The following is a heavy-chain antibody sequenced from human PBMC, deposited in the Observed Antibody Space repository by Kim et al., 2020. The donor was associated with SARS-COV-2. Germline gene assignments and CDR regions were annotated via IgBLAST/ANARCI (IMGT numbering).Heavy chain of an antibody. V-gene: IGHV1-69*13. Sequence: SVKVSCKASGGTFSSYAISWVRQAPGQGLEWMGGIIPIFGTANYAQKFQGRVTITAYESTSTAYMELSSLRSEDTAVYYCARDPGSGWYDVHYYDSSGYYYLMHYWGQGTLVTVSS. CDR2: IIPIFGTA. CDR3: ARDPGSGWYDVHYYDSSGYYYLMHY. CDR1: GGTFSSYA. J-gene: IGHJ4*02. D-gene: IGHD3-22*01.